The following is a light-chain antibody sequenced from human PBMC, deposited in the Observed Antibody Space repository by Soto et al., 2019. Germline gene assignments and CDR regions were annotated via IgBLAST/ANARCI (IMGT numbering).Light chain of an antibody. J-gene: IGKJ4*01. Sequence: DIQMTQSPSSLSASVGDRVTITCQARQDISNYLNWYQQKPGKAPKLLIYDASNLETGVPSRFSGSGSVTDFTFTISSLQPEDIATYYCQQYDNLPPLFGGGTKVEIK. V-gene: IGKV1-33*01. CDR1: QDISNY. CDR2: DAS. CDR3: QQYDNLPPL.